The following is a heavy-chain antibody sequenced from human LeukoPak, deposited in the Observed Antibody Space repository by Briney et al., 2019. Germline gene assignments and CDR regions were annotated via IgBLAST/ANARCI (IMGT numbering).Heavy chain of an antibody. CDR2: ICYGGST. Sequence: SETLSLTCTVSGVSISSYCWSWIRQPPGKGLEWIGYICYGGSTKYNPSLRSRVTFSVDTSKNQFSLKVRSVTAADTAVYYCAKREVYGRFYLWGQGTLVTVSS. CDR3: AKREVYGRFYL. V-gene: IGHV4-59*08. D-gene: IGHD3-16*01. CDR1: GVSISSYC. J-gene: IGHJ5*02.